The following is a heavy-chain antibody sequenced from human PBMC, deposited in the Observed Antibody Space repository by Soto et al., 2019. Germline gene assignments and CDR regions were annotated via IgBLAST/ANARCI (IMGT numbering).Heavy chain of an antibody. D-gene: IGHD3-16*01. CDR3: AKDGLSMIAQASAENYFDY. Sequence: GGSLRLSCAASGFTFSSYGMHWVRQAPGKGLEWVAVISYDGSNKYYADSVKGRFTISRDNSKNTLYLQMNSLRAEDTAVYYCAKDGLSMIAQASAENYFDYCGQGTLVTASS. J-gene: IGHJ4*02. V-gene: IGHV3-30*18. CDR1: GFTFSSYG. CDR2: ISYDGSNK.